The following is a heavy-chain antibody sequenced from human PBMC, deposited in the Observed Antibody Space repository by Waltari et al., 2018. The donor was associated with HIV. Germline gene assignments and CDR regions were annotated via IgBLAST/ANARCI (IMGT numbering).Heavy chain of an antibody. CDR1: GFTVGSND. J-gene: IGHJ4*02. CDR3: AREVSSGQNDY. CDR2: IYSGGST. D-gene: IGHD6-19*01. Sequence: EVQLVESGGGLVQPGGSLRLSCAASGFTVGSNDMGWVRQAPGKGLEWVSVIYSGGSTYYADSVKGRFTISRDNSKNTLYLQMNSLRAEDTAVYYCAREVSSGQNDYWGQGTLVTVSS. V-gene: IGHV3-66*01.